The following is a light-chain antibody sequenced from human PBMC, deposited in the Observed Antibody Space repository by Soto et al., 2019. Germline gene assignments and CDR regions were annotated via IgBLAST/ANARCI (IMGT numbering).Light chain of an antibody. J-gene: IGKJ2*01. CDR1: RSITSRR. Sequence: DIVLTQSPGTLSVSPGERATLSCRASRSITSRRLAWYQQKPGQAPRLLIFAASGRPAAIPDRFSGSGSGTDFTLTISRLEPEDFAMYYCQQYDSSPYTFGRGTRLEIK. CDR2: AAS. V-gene: IGKV3-20*01. CDR3: QQYDSSPYT.